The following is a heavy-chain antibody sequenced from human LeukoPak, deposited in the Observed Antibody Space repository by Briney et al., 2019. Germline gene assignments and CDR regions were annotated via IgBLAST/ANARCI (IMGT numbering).Heavy chain of an antibody. D-gene: IGHD1-20*01. CDR2: IYYSGST. Sequence: SETLSLTCTVSGGSTSSYYWSWIRQPPGKGLEWIAYIYYSGSTNYNPSLKSRVTISVDTSKNQFSLRLTSVTAADTAVYYCAREPSYNWNYWYFDLWGRGTLVAVSS. J-gene: IGHJ2*01. CDR3: AREPSYNWNYWYFDL. CDR1: GGSTSSYY. V-gene: IGHV4-59*01.